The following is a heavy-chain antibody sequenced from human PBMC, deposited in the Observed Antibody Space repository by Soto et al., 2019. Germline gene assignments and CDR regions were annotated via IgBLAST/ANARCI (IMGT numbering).Heavy chain of an antibody. J-gene: IGHJ4*02. CDR2: ISSGSTYI. CDR1: GFTFSSYS. CDR3: ASGGSSSPYYFDY. V-gene: IGHV3-21*01. D-gene: IGHD6-13*01. Sequence: GGSLRLSCAASGFTFSSYSMNWVRQAPGKGLEWVSSISSGSTYIYYADSVKGRFTISRDNAKNSLYLQMNSLRTEDPAVYYSASGGSSSPYYFDYWGQGTLVTVSS.